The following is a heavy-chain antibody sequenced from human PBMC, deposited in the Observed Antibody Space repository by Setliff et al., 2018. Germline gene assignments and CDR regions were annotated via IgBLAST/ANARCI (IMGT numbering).Heavy chain of an antibody. CDR2: IYSSGST. Sequence: TLSLTCTVSGGSISSGDYYWGWIRQPPGKGLEWIGYIYSSGSTYYNPSLKSRVSISVDTSKNQFSLKLSSVTAADTAVYYCARESRYYYDNLGTLDYWGQGTLVTVSS. CDR3: ARESRYYYDNLGTLDY. D-gene: IGHD3-22*01. CDR1: GGSISSGDYY. J-gene: IGHJ4*02. V-gene: IGHV4-30-4*08.